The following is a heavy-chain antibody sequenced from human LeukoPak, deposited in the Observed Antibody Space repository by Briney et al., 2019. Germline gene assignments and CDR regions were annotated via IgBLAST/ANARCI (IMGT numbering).Heavy chain of an antibody. Sequence: SETLSLTCTVSGGSISSGDYYWSWIRQPPGKGLEWIGYIYYSGSTNYNPSLKSRVTISVDTSKNQFSLKLSSVTAADTAVYYCAREGGDYEVDYWGQGTLVTVSS. V-gene: IGHV4-61*08. CDR1: GGSISSGDYY. CDR3: AREGGDYEVDY. D-gene: IGHD4-17*01. J-gene: IGHJ4*02. CDR2: IYYSGST.